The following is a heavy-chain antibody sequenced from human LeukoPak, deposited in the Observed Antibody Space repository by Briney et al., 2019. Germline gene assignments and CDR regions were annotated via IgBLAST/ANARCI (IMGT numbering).Heavy chain of an antibody. V-gene: IGHV4-34*01. D-gene: IGHD2-15*01. Sequence: SETLSLTCAXYGGSFSGYYWSWIRQPPGKGLEWIGEINHSGSTNYNPSLKSRVTISVDTSKNQFSLKLSSVTAADPAVYYCAGQIYCSGGSCYFDYWGQGTLVTVSS. CDR1: GGSFSGYY. CDR3: AGQIYCSGGSCYFDY. J-gene: IGHJ4*02. CDR2: INHSGST.